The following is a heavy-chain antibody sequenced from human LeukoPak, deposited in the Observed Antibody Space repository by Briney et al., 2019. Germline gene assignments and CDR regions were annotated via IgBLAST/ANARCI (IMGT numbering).Heavy chain of an antibody. CDR2: IYTSGST. Sequence: KPSETLSLICTVSGGSISSYYWSWIRQPAGKGLEWIGRIYTSGSTNYNPSLKSRVTMSVDTSKNQFSLKLSSVTAADTAVYYCARDRMATLYNWFDPWGQGTLVTVSS. D-gene: IGHD5-24*01. V-gene: IGHV4-4*07. CDR3: ARDRMATLYNWFDP. CDR1: GGSISSYY. J-gene: IGHJ5*02.